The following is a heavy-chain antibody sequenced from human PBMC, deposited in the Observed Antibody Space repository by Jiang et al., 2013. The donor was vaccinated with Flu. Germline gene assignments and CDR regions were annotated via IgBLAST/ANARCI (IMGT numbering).Heavy chain of an antibody. V-gene: IGHV4-59*01. CDR1: GGSISRYY. CDR2: IHYSGST. D-gene: IGHD3-22*01. Sequence: GSGLVKPSETLSLTCTVSGGSISRYYWSWIRQPPGKGLEWIGYIHYSGSTNYNPSLKSRVTISVDTSKNQFSLKLTSVTAADTAVYYCARENYYDSSAYRFDYWGQGTLATVSS. J-gene: IGHJ4*02. CDR3: ARENYYDSSAYRFDY.